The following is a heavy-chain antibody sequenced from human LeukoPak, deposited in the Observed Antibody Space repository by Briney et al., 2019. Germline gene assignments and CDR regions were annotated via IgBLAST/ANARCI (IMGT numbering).Heavy chain of an antibody. CDR1: GYTFTGYY. V-gene: IGHV1-2*06. D-gene: IGHD2-2*01. CDR2: INPNSGAT. J-gene: IGHJ4*02. CDR3: AKDQACSSTSCLYYFDY. Sequence: PRASVKVSCKASGYTFTGYYIHWVRQAPGQGLEWMGRINPNSGATNYAQKFQGRVTMTRDTSISTAYMELSRLRSDDTAVYYCAKDQACSSTSCLYYFDYWGQGTLVTVSS.